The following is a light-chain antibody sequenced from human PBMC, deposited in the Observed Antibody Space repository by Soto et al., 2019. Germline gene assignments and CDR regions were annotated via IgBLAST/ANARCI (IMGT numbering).Light chain of an antibody. CDR3: QEYNDWRPIT. J-gene: IGKJ4*01. Sequence: IVMTQSPATLSVSPGERATLSCRASQSISTKLAWYQQKPGQAPRLLIYGASTRATGIPVRFSGSESGTEFTLTITSLQFEDFAVYYCQEYNDWRPITFGGGTKVDIK. V-gene: IGKV3-15*01. CDR2: GAS. CDR1: QSISTK.